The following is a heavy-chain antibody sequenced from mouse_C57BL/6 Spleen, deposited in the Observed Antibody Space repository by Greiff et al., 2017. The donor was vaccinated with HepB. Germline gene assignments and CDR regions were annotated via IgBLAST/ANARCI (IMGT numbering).Heavy chain of an antibody. D-gene: IGHD2-5*01. V-gene: IGHV1-59*01. J-gene: IGHJ2*01. CDR2: IDPSDSYT. Sequence: QVQLKQPGAELVRPGTSVKLSCKASGYTFTSYWMHWVKQRPGQGLEWIGVIDPSDSYTNYNQKFKGKATLTVDTSSSTAYMQLSSLTSEDSAVYYCARRGDYSNSYYFDYWGQGTTLTVSS. CDR1: GYTFTSYW. CDR3: ARRGDYSNSYYFDY.